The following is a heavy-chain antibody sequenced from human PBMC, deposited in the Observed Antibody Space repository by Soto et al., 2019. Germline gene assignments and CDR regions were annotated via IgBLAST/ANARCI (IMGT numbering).Heavy chain of an antibody. J-gene: IGHJ4*02. V-gene: IGHV4-39*01. CDR2: IYYSGST. CDR3: ARLGYCGGDFCLPEY. CDR1: CGSISSSYY. D-gene: IGHD2-21*01. Sequence: PSDTLSLTCTGSCGSISSSYYLGCSLEPPGKGLYCIGSIYYSGSTYYNPSLKSRVTISVDTSKNQFSLKLSSVTAADTAVYYCARLGYCGGDFCLPEYWGQGTLVTVSS.